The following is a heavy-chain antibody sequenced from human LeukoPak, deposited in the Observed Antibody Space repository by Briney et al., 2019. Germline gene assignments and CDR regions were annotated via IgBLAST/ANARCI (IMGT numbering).Heavy chain of an antibody. Sequence: SETLSLTCTVSGGSISSYYWSWIRQPPGKGLEWIGYIYYSGSTNYNPSLKSRVTISVDTSKNQFSLKLSSVPAADTAVYYCAGLRVISGRIQLWPNYYYYGMDVWGQGTTVTVSS. D-gene: IGHD5-18*01. V-gene: IGHV4-59*08. CDR1: GGSISSYY. CDR2: IYYSGST. J-gene: IGHJ6*02. CDR3: AGLRVISGRIQLWPNYYYYGMDV.